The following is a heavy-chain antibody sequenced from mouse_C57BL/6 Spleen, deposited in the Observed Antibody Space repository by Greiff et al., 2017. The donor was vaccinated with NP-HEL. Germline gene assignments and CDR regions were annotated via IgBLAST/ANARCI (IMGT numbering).Heavy chain of an antibody. CDR1: GFNIKNTY. CDR2: IDPANGNT. D-gene: IGHD1-1*01. J-gene: IGHJ4*01. CDR3: ARTYYGSSYAYAMDY. Sequence: EVQLQESVAELVRPGASVKLSCTASGFNIKNTYMHWVKQRPEQGLEWIGRIDPANGNTKYVPKFQGKATITADTSSNTAYLQLSSLTSEDTAIYYCARTYYGSSYAYAMDYWGQGTSVTVSS. V-gene: IGHV14-3*01.